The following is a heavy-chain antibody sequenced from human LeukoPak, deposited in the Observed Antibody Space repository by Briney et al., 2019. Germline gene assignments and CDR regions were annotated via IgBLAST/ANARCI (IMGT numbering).Heavy chain of an antibody. CDR3: ARRLVVPAAPSMGWFDP. D-gene: IGHD2-2*01. J-gene: IGHJ5*02. CDR2: IIPIFGTA. V-gene: IGHV1-69*13. CDR1: GGTFISYA. Sequence: ASVKVSCKASGGTFISYAISWVRQAPGQGLEWMGGIIPIFGTANYAQKFQGRVTITADESTSTAYMELSSLRSEDTAVYYCARRLVVPAAPSMGWFDPWGQGTLVTVSS.